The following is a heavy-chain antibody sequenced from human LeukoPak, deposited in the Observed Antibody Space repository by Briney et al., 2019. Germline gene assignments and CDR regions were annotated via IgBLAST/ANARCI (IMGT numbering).Heavy chain of an antibody. J-gene: IGHJ4*02. CDR2: IYHSGST. V-gene: IGHV4-30-2*01. D-gene: IGHD3-22*01. CDR1: GGSISSGGYS. CDR3: ARAPYDSSGYDY. Sequence: SETLSLTCAVSGGSISSGGYSWSWLRQPPGKGLEWIGYIYHSGSTYYNPSLKSRVTISVDRSKNQFSLKLSSVTAADTAVYYCARAPYDSSGYDYWGQGTLVTVSS.